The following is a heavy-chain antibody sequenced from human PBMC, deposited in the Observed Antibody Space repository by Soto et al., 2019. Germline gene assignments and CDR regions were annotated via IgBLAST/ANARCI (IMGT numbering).Heavy chain of an antibody. V-gene: IGHV3-21*01. CDR3: ARDLDPDYGGNHHH. J-gene: IGHJ1*01. Sequence: PGGSLRLSCAASGFTFSSYSMNWVRQAPGKGLEWVSSNSSSSSYIYYADSVKGRFTISRDNAKNSLYLQMNSLRAEDTAVYYCARDLDPDYGGNHHHWGQGTLVTVSS. CDR2: NSSSSSYI. D-gene: IGHD4-17*01. CDR1: GFTFSSYS.